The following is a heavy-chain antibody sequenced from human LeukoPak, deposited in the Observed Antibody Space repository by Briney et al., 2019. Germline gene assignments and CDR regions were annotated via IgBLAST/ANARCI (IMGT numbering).Heavy chain of an antibody. J-gene: IGHJ4*02. V-gene: IGHV1-8*01. CDR1: GYTFPSYD. CDR3: ARGRVRSGNNGIGY. D-gene: IGHD2-8*01. CDR2: MNPNSGNT. Sequence: GASVKVSCKASGYTFPSYDINWVRQATGHGLEWMGWMNPNSGNTGYAQKFQGRVTMTRNTSISTAYMELCSPRSEDTAVYYCARGRVRSGNNGIGYWGQGTLVTVSS.